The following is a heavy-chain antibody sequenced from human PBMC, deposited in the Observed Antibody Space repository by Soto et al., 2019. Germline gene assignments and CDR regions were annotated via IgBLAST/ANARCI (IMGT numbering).Heavy chain of an antibody. V-gene: IGHV3-23*01. CDR3: AKDSAAYYDSSGYWAWFDP. D-gene: IGHD3-22*01. CDR2: ISGSGGST. J-gene: IGHJ5*02. CDR1: GFTFSSYA. Sequence: EVQLLESGGGLVQPGGSLRLSCAASGFTFSSYAMSWVRQAPGKGLEWVSAISGSGGSTYYADSVKGRFTISRDNSKNTLYLQMNSLRAEDTAAYYCAKDSAAYYDSSGYWAWFDPWGQGTLVTVSS.